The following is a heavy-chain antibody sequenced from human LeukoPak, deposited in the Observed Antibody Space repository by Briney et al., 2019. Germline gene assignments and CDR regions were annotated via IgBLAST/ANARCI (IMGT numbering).Heavy chain of an antibody. CDR2: ISGSGGST. CDR3: AIGWELLDY. J-gene: IGHJ4*02. Sequence: GGSLRLSCAASGLTFSSYGMSWVRQAPGKGLEWVSAISGSGGSTYYADSVKGRFTISRDNSKNTLYVQMHSLRAEDTAVYYCAIGWELLDYWGQGTLVTVSS. CDR1: GLTFSSYG. D-gene: IGHD1-26*01. V-gene: IGHV3-23*01.